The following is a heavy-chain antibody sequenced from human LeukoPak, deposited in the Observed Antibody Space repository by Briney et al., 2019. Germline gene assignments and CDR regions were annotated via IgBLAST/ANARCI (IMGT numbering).Heavy chain of an antibody. V-gene: IGHV3-74*01. Sequence: GGSLRLSCAASGFTFSSYWMHWVRQAPGKGLVWVSRINSDGGSTSYTDSVKGRFTISRDNAKNTLYLQMNSLRAEDTAVYYCARVAINDYGDYFDYWGQGTLVTVSS. CDR3: ARVAINDYGDYFDY. J-gene: IGHJ4*02. D-gene: IGHD4-17*01. CDR2: INSDGGST. CDR1: GFTFSSYW.